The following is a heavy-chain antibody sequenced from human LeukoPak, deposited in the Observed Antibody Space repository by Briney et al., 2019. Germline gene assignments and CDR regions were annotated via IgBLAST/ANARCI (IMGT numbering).Heavy chain of an antibody. CDR3: ARDFPQLLWFGDGVAYNWFDP. J-gene: IGHJ5*02. Sequence: ASVKVSCKASGYTFTGYYMHWVRQAPGQGLEWMGWINPNSGGTNYAQKFQGRVTMTRDTSISTAYMELSRLRSDDTAVYYCARDFPQLLWFGDGVAYNWFDPWGQGTLATVSS. CDR2: INPNSGGT. D-gene: IGHD3-10*01. CDR1: GYTFTGYY. V-gene: IGHV1-2*02.